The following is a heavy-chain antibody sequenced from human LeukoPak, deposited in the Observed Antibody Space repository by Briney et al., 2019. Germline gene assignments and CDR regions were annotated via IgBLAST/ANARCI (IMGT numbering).Heavy chain of an antibody. D-gene: IGHD6-13*01. CDR1: GFTFGGFA. V-gene: IGHV3-23*01. CDR2: ISGSGGNT. Sequence: GGSLRLSCAASGFTFGGFAMSWVRRTPGKGLEGVLGISGSGGNTYYADSVKGRFPISRDNSKNTLYLRMNSLRAEDTAVYYCAAQRSSSSWSAFDYWGKGALVTVSS. J-gene: IGHJ4*02. CDR3: AAQRSSSSWSAFDY.